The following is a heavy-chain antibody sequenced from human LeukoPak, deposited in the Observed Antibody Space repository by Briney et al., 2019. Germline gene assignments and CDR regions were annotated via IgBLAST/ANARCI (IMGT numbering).Heavy chain of an antibody. CDR2: ISYDGSNK. CDR1: GFTLSSYG. J-gene: IGHJ4*02. V-gene: IGHV3-30*19. CDR3: ARDLRHQLLYCLDY. D-gene: IGHD2-2*02. Sequence: TGRSLRLSCAASGFTLSSYGMHWVRQAPGKGLEWVAVISYDGSNKYYADSVKGRFTISRDNSKDTLYLQVNSLRAEDTAVYYCARDLRHQLLYCLDYWGQGTLVTVSS.